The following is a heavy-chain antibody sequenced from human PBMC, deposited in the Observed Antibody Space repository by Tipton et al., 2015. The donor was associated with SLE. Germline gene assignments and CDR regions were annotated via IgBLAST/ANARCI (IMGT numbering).Heavy chain of an antibody. V-gene: IGHV4-59*01. CDR3: ARGGVGPTDFDY. CDR1: GGSISSYY. J-gene: IGHJ4*02. Sequence: TLSLTCTVSGGSISSYYWSWIRQPPGKGLEWIGYIYYSGSTNYNPSLKSRVTISVDTSKDQFSLKLSSVTAADTAVYYCARGGVGPTDFDYWGQGTLVTVSS. D-gene: IGHD1-26*01. CDR2: IYYSGST.